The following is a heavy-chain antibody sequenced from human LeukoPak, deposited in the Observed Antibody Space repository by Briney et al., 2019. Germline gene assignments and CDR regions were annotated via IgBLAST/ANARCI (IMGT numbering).Heavy chain of an antibody. J-gene: IGHJ4*02. CDR1: GYTFTSYY. Sequence: ASVKVSCRASGYTFTSYYMHWVRQAPGQGLEWMGIINPSGGSTSYAQKFQGRVTMTRDMSTSTVYMELSSLRSEDTAVYYCARAPNYYDSSGYYPPVDYWGQGTLVTVSS. V-gene: IGHV1-46*01. D-gene: IGHD3-22*01. CDR2: INPSGGST. CDR3: ARAPNYYDSSGYYPPVDY.